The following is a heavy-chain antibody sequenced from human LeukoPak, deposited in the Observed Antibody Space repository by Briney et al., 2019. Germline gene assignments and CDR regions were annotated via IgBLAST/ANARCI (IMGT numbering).Heavy chain of an antibody. D-gene: IGHD4-17*01. CDR2: ISSSSSYI. CDR1: GFTFSSYS. J-gene: IGHJ4*02. CDR3: ATFSTVGDYDADD. V-gene: IGHV3-21*01. Sequence: PGGSLRLSCAASGFTFSSYSMNWVRQAPGKGLEWVSSISSSSSYIYYADSVKGRFTISRDNAKNSLYLQMNSLRAEDTAVYYCATFSTVGDYDADDWGQGTLVTVSS.